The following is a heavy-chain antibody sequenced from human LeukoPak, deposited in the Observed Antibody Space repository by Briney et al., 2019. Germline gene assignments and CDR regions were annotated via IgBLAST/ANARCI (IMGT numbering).Heavy chain of an antibody. CDR1: ASTFTGYY. J-gene: IGHJ4*02. V-gene: IGHV1-2*02. CDR2: INPNSGGT. D-gene: IGHD3-9*01. CDR3: ARDYDILTGYDYFDY. Sequence: ASVKLSCKSSASTFTGYYLHWVRQAPGQGLEWVGWINPNSGGTTYAQKFHGRVTMTRGTSISTVYMELSRLRSDDTAVYYCARDYDILTGYDYFDYWGQGTLVTVSS.